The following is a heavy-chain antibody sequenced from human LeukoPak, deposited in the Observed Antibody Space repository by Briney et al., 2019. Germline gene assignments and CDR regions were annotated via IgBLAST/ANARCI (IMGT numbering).Heavy chain of an antibody. Sequence: ASVKVSCKASGYTFTSYDINWVRQATGQGLEWMGWMNPNSGNTGYAQKFQGRVTMTRNTSISTAYMELRSLRSDDTAVYYCARDIVVVPAAIRDYYYGMDVWGQGTTVTVSS. V-gene: IGHV1-8*01. D-gene: IGHD2-2*02. CDR2: MNPNSGNT. CDR1: GYTFTSYD. CDR3: ARDIVVVPAAIRDYYYGMDV. J-gene: IGHJ6*02.